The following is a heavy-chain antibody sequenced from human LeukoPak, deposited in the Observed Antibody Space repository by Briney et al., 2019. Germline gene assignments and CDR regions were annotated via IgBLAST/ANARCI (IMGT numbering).Heavy chain of an antibody. D-gene: IGHD6-19*01. CDR2: IWSGGTNK. CDR3: AKDLDRIAVAFPQDY. V-gene: IGHV3-30*02. J-gene: IGHJ4*02. CDR1: GFNFRISG. Sequence: GGSLRLSCAASGFNFRISGIHWVRQAPGKGLEWVTGIWSGGTNKYYADSVKGRFSISRDDSKNTVDLQMDSLRVEVTAIYYCAKDLDRIAVAFPQDYWGQGTLVTVFS.